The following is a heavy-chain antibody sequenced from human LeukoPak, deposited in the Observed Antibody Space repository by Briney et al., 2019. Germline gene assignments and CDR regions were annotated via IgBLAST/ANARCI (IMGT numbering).Heavy chain of an antibody. D-gene: IGHD2-2*01. CDR1: GFTFSSYA. J-gene: IGHJ4*02. V-gene: IGHV3-30-3*01. Sequence: GGSLRLSCAASGFTFSSYAMHWVRQAPGKGLEWVAVISYDGSNKYYADSVKGRFTISRDNSKNTLYLQMNSLRAEDTAVYYCAIYPGDIVVVPAAIGDYWGQGTLVTVSS. CDR2: ISYDGSNK. CDR3: AIYPGDIVVVPAAIGDY.